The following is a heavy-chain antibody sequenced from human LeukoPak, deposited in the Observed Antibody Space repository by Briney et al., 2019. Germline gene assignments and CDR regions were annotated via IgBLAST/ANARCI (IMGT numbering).Heavy chain of an antibody. Sequence: GGSLRLSCVASGFTFSSYSMNWVRQAPGKGLEWVSSISSSSSYIYYADSVKGRFTISRDNAKNSLYLQMNSLRAEDTAVYYCARTVAGYYFDYWGQGTLVTVSS. D-gene: IGHD6-19*01. CDR3: ARTVAGYYFDY. CDR2: ISSSSSYI. V-gene: IGHV3-21*01. J-gene: IGHJ4*02. CDR1: GFTFSSYS.